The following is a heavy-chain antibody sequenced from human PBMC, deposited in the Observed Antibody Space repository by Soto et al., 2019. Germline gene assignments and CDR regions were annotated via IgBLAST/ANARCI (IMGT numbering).Heavy chain of an antibody. CDR1: GFTFSSYG. D-gene: IGHD3-9*01. Sequence: GGSLRLSCAASGFTFSSYGMHWVRQAPGKGLEGVAVIWYDGSNKYYADSVKGRFTISRDNSKNTLYLQMNSLRAEDTAVYYCAREAATGYQTDYYGMDVWGQGTTVTVSS. CDR2: IWYDGSNK. CDR3: AREAATGYQTDYYGMDV. J-gene: IGHJ6*02. V-gene: IGHV3-33*01.